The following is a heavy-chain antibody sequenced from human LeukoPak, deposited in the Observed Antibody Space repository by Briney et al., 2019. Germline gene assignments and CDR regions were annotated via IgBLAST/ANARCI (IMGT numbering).Heavy chain of an antibody. CDR1: GGSFSGYY. CDR3: ASSEWSYQAGYHYYYYMDV. CDR2: INHSGST. V-gene: IGHV4-34*01. J-gene: IGHJ6*03. D-gene: IGHD3-3*01. Sequence: SETLSLTCAVYGGSFSGYYWSWIRQPPGKGLEWIGEINHSGSTNYNPSLKSRVTISVDTSKNQFSLKLSSVTAADTAVYYCASSEWSYQAGYHYYYYMDVWGKGTTVTVSS.